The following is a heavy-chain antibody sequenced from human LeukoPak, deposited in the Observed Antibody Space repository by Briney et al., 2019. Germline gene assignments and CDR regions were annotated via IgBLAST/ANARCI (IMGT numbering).Heavy chain of an antibody. D-gene: IGHD3-10*01. CDR2: ISGSGGST. J-gene: IGHJ4*02. Sequence: GGSLRLSCAASGFTFSSYAMNWVRQTPGKGLEWVSAISGSGGSTYYADSVKGRFTISRDNSKNTLYLQMNSLRAEDTAVYYCAKDLFDGSGSYSRKYYFDYWGQGTLVTVSS. V-gene: IGHV3-23*01. CDR1: GFTFSSYA. CDR3: AKDLFDGSGSYSRKYYFDY.